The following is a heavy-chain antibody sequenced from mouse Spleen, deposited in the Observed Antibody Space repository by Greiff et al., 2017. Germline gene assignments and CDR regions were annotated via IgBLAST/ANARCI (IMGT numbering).Heavy chain of an antibody. V-gene: IGHV5-6-5*01. CDR1: GFTFSSYA. CDR2: ISSGGST. J-gene: IGHJ3*01. CDR3: ARGLYGSFAY. D-gene: IGHD1-2*01. Sequence: EVQGVESGGGLVKPGGSLKLSCAASGFTFSSYAMSWVRQTPEKRLEWVASISSGGSTYYPDSVKGRFTISRDNARNILYLQMSSLRSEDTAMYYCARGLYGSFAYWGQGTLVTVSA.